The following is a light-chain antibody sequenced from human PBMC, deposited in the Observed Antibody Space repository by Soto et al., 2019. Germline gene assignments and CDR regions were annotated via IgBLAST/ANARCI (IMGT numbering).Light chain of an antibody. J-gene: IGKJ4*01. CDR2: AAS. V-gene: IGKV1-39*01. CDR1: QSISSY. CDR3: QQSYSTPPLP. Sequence: DLPMTQSPSSLSASVGDRVTITCRASQSISSYLNWYQQKPGKAPKLLIYAASSLQSGVPSRFSGSGSGTDVTLTISSLQPEDFATYYCQQSYSTPPLPFGGGTKVEIK.